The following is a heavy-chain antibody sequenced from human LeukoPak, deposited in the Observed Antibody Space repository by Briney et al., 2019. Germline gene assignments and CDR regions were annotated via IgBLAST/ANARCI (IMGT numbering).Heavy chain of an antibody. CDR3: AKSEWEPY. CDR2: ISSSGSGDNT. V-gene: IGHV3-23*01. D-gene: IGHD1-26*01. J-gene: IGHJ4*02. CDR1: GVTLSSFA. Sequence: GGSLRLSCAASGVTLSSFAMSWARQAPGKGLEWVSGISSSGSGDNTYYADSVKGRFTISRDSSKNTLFLHMNTLRAEDTAVYYCAKSEWEPYWGQGTLVTVSS.